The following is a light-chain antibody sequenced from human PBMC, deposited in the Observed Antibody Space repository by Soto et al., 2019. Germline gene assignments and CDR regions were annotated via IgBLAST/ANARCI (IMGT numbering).Light chain of an antibody. CDR2: AAS. CDR3: QQGYSTPRT. J-gene: IGKJ1*01. Sequence: DIQMTQSPSSLSASVGDRVTITCRASQSISNYLNWYQQKPGKAPKLLMYAASSLQSGVPSRFGGSGSGTDFTLTISSLQPEDFATYYCQQGYSTPRTFGERTKVEIK. CDR1: QSISNY. V-gene: IGKV1-39*01.